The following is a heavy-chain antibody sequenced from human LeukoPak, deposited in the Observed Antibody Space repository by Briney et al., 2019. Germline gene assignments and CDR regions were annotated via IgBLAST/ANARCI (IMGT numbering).Heavy chain of an antibody. V-gene: IGHV4-34*01. J-gene: IGHJ4*02. D-gene: IGHD6-13*01. CDR2: INHSGST. Sequence: MTSETLSLTCAVYGGSFSGYYWSWIRQPPGKGLEWIGEINHSGSTNYNPSLKSRVTISVDTSKNQFSLKLSSVTAADTAVYYCARARARYSRTDYWGQGTLVTVSS. CDR3: ARARARYSRTDY. CDR1: GGSFSGYY.